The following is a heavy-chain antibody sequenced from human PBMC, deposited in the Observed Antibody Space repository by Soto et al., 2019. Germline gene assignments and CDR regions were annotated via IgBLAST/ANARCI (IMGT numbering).Heavy chain of an antibody. CDR2: IKSKTDGGTT. D-gene: IGHD6-6*01. Sequence: PGGSLRLSCAASGFTFSNAWMSWVRQAPGKGLEWVGRIKSKTDGGTTDYAAPVKGRFTISRDDSKNTLYLQMNSLKTEDTAVYHCTTDSSIAATSPWDYWGQGTLVTVSS. CDR3: TTDSSIAATSPWDY. J-gene: IGHJ4*02. CDR1: GFTFSNAW. V-gene: IGHV3-15*01.